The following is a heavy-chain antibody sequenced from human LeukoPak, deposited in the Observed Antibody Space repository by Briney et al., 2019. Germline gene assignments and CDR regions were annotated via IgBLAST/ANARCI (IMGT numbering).Heavy chain of an antibody. V-gene: IGHV1-69*13. CDR3: ARVPNSSGWYKHLYYFDY. Sequence: SVKVSCKASVCTFSSYAISWVRQAPGQGLEWMGGIIPIFGTANYAQKFQGRVTITADESTSTAYMELSSLRSEDTAVYYCARVPNSSGWYKHLYYFDYWGQGTLVTVSS. CDR2: IIPIFGTA. CDR1: VCTFSSYA. J-gene: IGHJ4*02. D-gene: IGHD6-19*01.